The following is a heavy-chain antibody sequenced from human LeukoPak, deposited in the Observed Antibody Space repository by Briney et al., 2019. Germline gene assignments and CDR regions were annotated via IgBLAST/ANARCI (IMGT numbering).Heavy chain of an antibody. CDR3: ARDQYGSYHADY. Sequence: NPGGSLRLSCAASGFTFSSYSMNWVRQAPGKGLEWVSSISSSSSYIYYADSVKGRFTISRDNAKNSLYLQMNSLRAEDTAVYYCARDQYGSYHADYWGQGTLVTVSS. J-gene: IGHJ4*02. D-gene: IGHD1-26*01. CDR2: ISSSSSYI. CDR1: GFTFSSYS. V-gene: IGHV3-21*01.